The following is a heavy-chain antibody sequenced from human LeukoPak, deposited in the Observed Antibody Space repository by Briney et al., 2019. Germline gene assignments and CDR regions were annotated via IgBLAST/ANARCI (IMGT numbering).Heavy chain of an antibody. Sequence: GGSLRLSCAASGFTFNNYAMSWVRQAPGKGLEWVSVISGSGGSTYYADSVKGRFTNSRDNSKNTLYLQMNSLRAEETAVYYCAKDRGVIVPAGMATWGQGTLVTVSS. D-gene: IGHD2-2*01. CDR2: ISGSGGST. J-gene: IGHJ5*02. V-gene: IGHV3-23*01. CDR3: AKDRGVIVPAGMAT. CDR1: GFTFNNYA.